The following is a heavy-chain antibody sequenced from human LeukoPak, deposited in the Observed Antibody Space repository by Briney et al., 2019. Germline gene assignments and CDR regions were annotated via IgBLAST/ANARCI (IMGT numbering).Heavy chain of an antibody. V-gene: IGHV1-69*04. CDR2: IIPILGIA. Sequence: GSSVKVSCKASGGTFSSYTISWVRQAPGQGLEWMGRIIPILGIANYAQKFQGRVTITADKSTSTAYMELSSLRSEDTAVYYCAREGSGSSWYGKLDYWGQGTLVTVSS. CDR3: AREGSGSSWYGKLDY. J-gene: IGHJ4*02. CDR1: GGTFSSYT. D-gene: IGHD6-13*01.